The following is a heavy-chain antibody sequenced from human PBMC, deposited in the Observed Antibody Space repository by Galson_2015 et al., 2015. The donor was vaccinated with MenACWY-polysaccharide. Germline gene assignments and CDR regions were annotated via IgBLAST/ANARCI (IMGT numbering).Heavy chain of an antibody. CDR1: GGSISSGTYA. J-gene: IGHJ4*02. Sequence: LSLTCAVSGGSISSGTYAWSWVRQSPGEGLEWIGSIYHFGTFYNPSLESRVTISIDRSENQFSLTLTPLTAADTAGYYCARGSSIGGYYAGFDYWGQGTRVTVSS. CDR3: ARGSSIGGYYAGFDY. V-gene: IGHV4-30-2*06. D-gene: IGHD3-22*01. CDR2: IYHFGT.